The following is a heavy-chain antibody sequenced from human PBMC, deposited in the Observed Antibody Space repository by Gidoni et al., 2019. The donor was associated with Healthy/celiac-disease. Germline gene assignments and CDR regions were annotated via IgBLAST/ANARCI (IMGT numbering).Heavy chain of an antibody. D-gene: IGHD2-2*01. J-gene: IGHJ4*02. CDR1: GSTFTGYY. CDR3: ATGYCSSTSCYEFDY. V-gene: IGHV1-2*02. Sequence: QVQLVQSGAEVKKPGASVQVSCKASGSTFTGYYMHWVRQAPGQGLEWMGWINPNSGGTNYAQNFQGRVTMTRDTSISTAYMELSRLRSDDTAVYYCATGYCSSTSCYEFDYWGQGTLVTVSS. CDR2: INPNSGGT.